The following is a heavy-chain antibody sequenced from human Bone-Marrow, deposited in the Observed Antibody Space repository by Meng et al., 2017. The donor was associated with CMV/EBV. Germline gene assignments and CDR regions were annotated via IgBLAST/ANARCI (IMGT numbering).Heavy chain of an antibody. CDR1: GFTFSSYW. V-gene: IGHV3-7*01. D-gene: IGHD3-3*01. CDR2: IKQDGSEK. Sequence: GGSLSLSCAASGFTFSSYWMSWVRQAPGKGLEWVANIKQDGSEKYYVDSVKGRFTITRDNANHSLYLQMNSQSAEDTAVYYCARGEGGFWSGYSGSNWFDPWGQGTLVTVSS. J-gene: IGHJ5*02. CDR3: ARGEGGFWSGYSGSNWFDP.